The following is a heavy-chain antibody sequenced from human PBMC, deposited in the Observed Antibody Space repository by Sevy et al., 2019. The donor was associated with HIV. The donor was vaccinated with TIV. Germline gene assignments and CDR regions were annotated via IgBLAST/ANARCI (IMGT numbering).Heavy chain of an antibody. CDR1: GYSFTDHW. D-gene: IGHD3-22*01. CDR3: ATSRSGYLDSSGYYIY. V-gene: IGHV5-51*01. J-gene: IGHJ4*02. CDR2: IYPDDSET. Sequence: GESLKISCKGSGYSFTDHWIGWVRQKPGKGLEWMGIIYPDDSETRYSPSFQGQVTFSADKSINPAYLQWSRLKASDTAMYYCATSRSGYLDSSGYYIYWGQGTLVTVSS.